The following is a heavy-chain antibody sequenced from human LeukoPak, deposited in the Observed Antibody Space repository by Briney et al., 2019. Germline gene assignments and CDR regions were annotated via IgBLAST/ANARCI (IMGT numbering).Heavy chain of an antibody. CDR2: IYYSGST. CDR1: GGSISSGDYY. J-gene: IGHJ4*02. D-gene: IGHD3-10*01. CDR3: AREIWFGELLYTYDY. V-gene: IGHV4-39*07. Sequence: SETLSLTCTVSGGSISSGDYYWGWIPQPPGRGLEWIGNIYYSGSTYYNPSLKSRVTMSVDTSKNRFSLKLSSVTAADTAVYYCAREIWFGELLYTYDYWGQGTLVTVSS.